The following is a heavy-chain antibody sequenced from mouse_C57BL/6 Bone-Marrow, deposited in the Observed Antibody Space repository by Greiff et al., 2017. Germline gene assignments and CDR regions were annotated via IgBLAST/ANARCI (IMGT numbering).Heavy chain of an antibody. CDR3: ERGSSYDWFAY. D-gene: IGHD1-1*01. J-gene: IGHJ3*01. CDR2: INSDGSNT. Sequence: EVHLVEPGGGLVQPGASLKLSCESNEYAFPSHDMSWVRKTPKKRLELVAAINSDGSNTYYPHNIERRFIISRDNTKNTLYLQMSSLRSEDTALYYGERGSSYDWFAYWGQGTLVTVSA. V-gene: IGHV5-2*01. CDR1: EYAFPSHD.